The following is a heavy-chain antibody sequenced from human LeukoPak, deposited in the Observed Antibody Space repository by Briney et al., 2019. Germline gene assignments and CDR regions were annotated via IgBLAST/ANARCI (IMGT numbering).Heavy chain of an antibody. CDR2: ISGSGGST. D-gene: IGHD7-27*01. CDR3: ARLENWAFDF. V-gene: IGHV3-23*01. J-gene: IGHJ4*02. Sequence: GGSLRLSCAASGFTFSDYAMSWVRQAPGKGLEWVSRISGSGGSTHYADSVKGRFTISRDNSKNTLYLQMNSLRAEDTAVYYCARLENWAFDFWGQGTLITVSS. CDR1: GFTFSDYA.